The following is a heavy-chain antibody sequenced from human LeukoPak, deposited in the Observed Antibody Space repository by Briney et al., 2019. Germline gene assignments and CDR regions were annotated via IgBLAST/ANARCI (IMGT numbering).Heavy chain of an antibody. CDR1: GFTFSSYG. CDR2: TRFDGSSK. D-gene: IGHD3-3*01. CDR3: AKDGSDYDFWSGYCFFDY. J-gene: IGHJ4*02. Sequence: GGSLRLSCAASGFTFSSYGMHWVRQAPGKGLEWVAFTRFDGSSKFYTDSVKGRFTISRDNSKNTLNLQMNSLRAEDTAVYYCAKDGSDYDFWSGYCFFDYWGQGTLVTVSS. V-gene: IGHV3-30*02.